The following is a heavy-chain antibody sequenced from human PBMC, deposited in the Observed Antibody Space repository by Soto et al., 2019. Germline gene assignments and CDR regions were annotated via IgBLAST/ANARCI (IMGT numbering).Heavy chain of an antibody. CDR1: GFTFSNAW. Sequence: PGGSLRLSCAASGFTFSNAWMNWVRQAPGKGLEWVGHIKSKTDGGTTDYAAPVKGRFTISRDDSKNTLYLQMNSLKTEDTAVYYCTTDTYYYDSSGFDYWGQGTLVTVSS. CDR3: TTDTYYYDSSGFDY. D-gene: IGHD3-22*01. V-gene: IGHV3-15*07. J-gene: IGHJ4*02. CDR2: IKSKTDGGTT.